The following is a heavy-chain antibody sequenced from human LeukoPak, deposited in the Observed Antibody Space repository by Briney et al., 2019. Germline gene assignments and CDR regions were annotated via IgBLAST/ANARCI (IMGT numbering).Heavy chain of an antibody. Sequence: GGSLRLSCAAPGFTFSSYWMHWVRQAPGRGLVWVSRISSDGSSTSYAVSVKGRFTISRDNAKNTLYLQMNSLRVEDTGVYYCVRALIPPDYWGQGTLVTVSS. CDR1: GFTFSSYW. J-gene: IGHJ4*02. V-gene: IGHV3-74*01. D-gene: IGHD1-14*01. CDR2: ISSDGSST. CDR3: VRALIPPDY.